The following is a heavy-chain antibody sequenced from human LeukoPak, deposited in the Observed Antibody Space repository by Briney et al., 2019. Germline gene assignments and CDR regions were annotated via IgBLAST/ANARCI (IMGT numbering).Heavy chain of an antibody. V-gene: IGHV1-46*01. Sequence: ASVKGSCKASGYTFTIYYMHWVRQAPGQGLEWMGVINPSGGSTSYAQKFQGRVTMTRDTSTSTVYMELSSLRSEDTAVYYCARSEDGGTVTPSDYYYYGMDVWGQGTTVTVSS. D-gene: IGHD4-17*01. J-gene: IGHJ6*02. CDR1: GYTFTIYY. CDR2: INPSGGST. CDR3: ARSEDGGTVTPSDYYYYGMDV.